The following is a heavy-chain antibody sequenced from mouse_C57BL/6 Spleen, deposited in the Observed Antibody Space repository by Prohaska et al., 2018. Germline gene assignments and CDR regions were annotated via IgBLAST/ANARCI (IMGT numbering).Heavy chain of an antibody. J-gene: IGHJ1*03. V-gene: IGHV11-2*01. CDR3: MRYGNYWYFDV. CDR2: MNSDGRAI. CDR1: GFTFSGFW. Sequence: EVQLLETGGGLVQPGGSRGLSCDGSGFTFSGFWMSWVRQTPGKTLEWIGDMNSDGRAINYAPSIKDRFTIFRDNDKSTLYLQMSNVQSEDTATYFCMRYGNYWYFDVWGTGTTVTVSS. D-gene: IGHD2-1*01.